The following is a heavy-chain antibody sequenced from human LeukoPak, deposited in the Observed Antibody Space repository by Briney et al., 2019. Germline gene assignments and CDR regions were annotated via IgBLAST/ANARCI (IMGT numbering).Heavy chain of an antibody. CDR2: ISYDGSNK. D-gene: IGHD6-13*01. Sequence: PGGSLRLSCAASGFTFSSYGMHWVRQAPGKGLEWVAVISYDGSNKYYADSVKGRFTISRDNSKNTPYLQMNSLRAEDAAVYYCAKVGAGYSSSWIDYWGQGTLVTVSS. V-gene: IGHV3-30*18. CDR3: AKVGAGYSSSWIDY. J-gene: IGHJ4*02. CDR1: GFTFSSYG.